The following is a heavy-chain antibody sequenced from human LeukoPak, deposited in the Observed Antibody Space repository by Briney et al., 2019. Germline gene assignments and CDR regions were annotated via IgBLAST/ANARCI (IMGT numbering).Heavy chain of an antibody. J-gene: IGHJ4*02. V-gene: IGHV3-66*01. CDR3: ARDRGSGYDPGYFDY. Sequence: GGSLRLSCAVSGFTVSRYYMSWVRQAPGKGLEWVSIIYSGDNTYYADSVKGRFTISRDNSKITLYLQMNSLRVEDTAVYYCARDRGSGYDPGYFDYWGQGNLVTVSS. CDR2: IYSGDNT. D-gene: IGHD5-12*01. CDR1: GFTVSRYY.